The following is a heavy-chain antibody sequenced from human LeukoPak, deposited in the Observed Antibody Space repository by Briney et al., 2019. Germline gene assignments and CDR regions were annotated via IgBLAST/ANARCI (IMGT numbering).Heavy chain of an antibody. J-gene: IGHJ4*02. V-gene: IGHV4-59*01. CDR2: IYYSGST. CDR1: GGSISSYY. D-gene: IGHD3-16*01. CDR3: ARGWGYFDY. Sequence: SETLSLTCTVSGGSISSYYWSRIRQPPGKGLEWIGYIYYSGSTNYNPSLKSRVTISVDTSKNQFSLKLSSVTAADTAVYYCARGWGYFDYRGQGTLVTVSS.